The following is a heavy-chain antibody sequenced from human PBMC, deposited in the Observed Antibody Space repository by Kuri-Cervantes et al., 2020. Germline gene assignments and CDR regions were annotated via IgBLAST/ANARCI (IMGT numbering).Heavy chain of an antibody. CDR1: GFTFSSYS. D-gene: IGHD2-2*02. V-gene: IGHV3-23*01. J-gene: IGHJ6*03. Sequence: ETLSLTCAASGFTFSSYSMSWVRQAPGKGLEWVSTSSDNTYYADSVKGRFTISRDNSKNTLYLQMNSLRAEDTAVYYCAKGIYCSSTSCYREEYYYYYMDVWGQGTTVTVSS. CDR3: AKGIYCSSTSCYREEYYYYYMDV. CDR2: SSDNT.